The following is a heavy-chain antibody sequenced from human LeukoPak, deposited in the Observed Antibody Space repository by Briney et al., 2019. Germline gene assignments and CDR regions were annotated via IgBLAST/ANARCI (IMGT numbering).Heavy chain of an antibody. D-gene: IGHD3-10*01. CDR2: ISYDGSNK. J-gene: IGHJ4*02. CDR3: AKSVVLLWFGEHAGFDY. Sequence: GGSLRLSCAASGFTFSSYGIHWVRQAPGKGLEWVAVISYDGSNKYYADSVKGRFTISRDNSKNTLYLQMSSLRVEDTAVYYCAKSVVLLWFGEHAGFDYWGQGTLVTVSS. CDR1: GFTFSSYG. V-gene: IGHV3-30*18.